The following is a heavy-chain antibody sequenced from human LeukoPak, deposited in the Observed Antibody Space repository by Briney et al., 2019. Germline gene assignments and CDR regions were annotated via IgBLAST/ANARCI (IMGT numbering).Heavy chain of an antibody. CDR3: ARNGGYSNYYYYYMDV. CDR2: IYTSGST. Sequence: KPSETLSLTCTVSGGSISSYYWSWIRQPAGKGLEWIGRIYTSGSTNYNPSLKSRVTMSVDTSKNQFSLKLSSVTAADTAVYYCARNGGYSNYYYYYMDVWGKGTTVTVSS. V-gene: IGHV4-4*07. CDR1: GGSISSYY. D-gene: IGHD4-11*01. J-gene: IGHJ6*03.